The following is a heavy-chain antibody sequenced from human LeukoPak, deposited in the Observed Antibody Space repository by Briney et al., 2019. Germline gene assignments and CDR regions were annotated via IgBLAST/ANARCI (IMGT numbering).Heavy chain of an antibody. D-gene: IGHD1-1*01. CDR3: ANDRNWSFDY. Sequence: AGGSLRLSCSASGFTFRKYVMHWVRQAPGKGLEWVAFIRNDGSGKYYADSVKGRFTISGDISKTTLYLQMNSLTTEDMAVYYCANDRNWSFDYWGQGILVTVSS. J-gene: IGHJ4*02. V-gene: IGHV3-30*02. CDR1: GFTFRKYV. CDR2: IRNDGSGK.